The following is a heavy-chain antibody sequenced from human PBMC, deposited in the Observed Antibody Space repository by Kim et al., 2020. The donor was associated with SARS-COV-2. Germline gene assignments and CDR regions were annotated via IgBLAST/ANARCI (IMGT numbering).Heavy chain of an antibody. D-gene: IGHD3-10*01. J-gene: IGHJ3*02. CDR1: GFTVSSNY. Sequence: GGSLRLSCAASGFTVSSNYMSWVRQAPGKGLEWVSVIYSGGSTYYADSVKGRFTISRDNSKNTLYLQMNSLRAEDTAVYYCARVSVVRGDSLSAFDIWGQGTMVTVSS. V-gene: IGHV3-53*01. CDR3: ARVSVVRGDSLSAFDI. CDR2: IYSGGST.